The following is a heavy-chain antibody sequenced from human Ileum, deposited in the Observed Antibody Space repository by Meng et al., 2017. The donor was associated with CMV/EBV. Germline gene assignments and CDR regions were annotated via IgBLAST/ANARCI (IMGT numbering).Heavy chain of an antibody. J-gene: IGHJ4*02. CDR3: AKDLTNYYDNSGALDY. D-gene: IGHD3-22*01. CDR2: ISGSGTST. V-gene: IGHV3-23*01. CDR1: GFTFKNYA. Sequence: SGFTFKNYAMTWVRQAPGKGLEWVSTISGSGTSTYYENSLKGRFTISRDNYNNTLYLQMNSLRAEDTAVYYCAKDLTNYYDNSGALDYWGQGTLVTVSS.